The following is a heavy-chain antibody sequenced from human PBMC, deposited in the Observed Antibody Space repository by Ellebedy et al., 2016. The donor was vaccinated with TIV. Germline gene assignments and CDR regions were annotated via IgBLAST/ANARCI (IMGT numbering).Heavy chain of an antibody. D-gene: IGHD1-26*01. V-gene: IGHV4-34*01. CDR3: ARVGVGATTLTFNY. CDR1: GGSFSGYY. Sequence: GSLRLXCAVYGGSFSGYYWSWIRQPPGKGLEWIGEINHSGSTNYNPSLKSRVTISVDTSKNQFSLKLSSVTAADTAVYYCARVGVGATTLTFNYWGQGTLVTVSS. CDR2: INHSGST. J-gene: IGHJ4*02.